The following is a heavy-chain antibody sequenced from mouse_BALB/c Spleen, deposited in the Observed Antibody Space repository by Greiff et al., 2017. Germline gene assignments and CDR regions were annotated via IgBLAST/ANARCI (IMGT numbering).Heavy chain of an antibody. CDR1: GFSLTSYG. J-gene: IGHJ1*01. CDR2: IWAGGST. D-gene: IGHD2-4*01. Sequence: VHLVESGPGLVAPSQSLSITCTVSGFSLTSYGVHWVRQPPGKGLEWLGVIWAGGSTNYNSALMSRLSISKDNSKSQVFLKMNSLQTDDTAMYYCARAYYDYDERAYWYFDVWGAGTTVTVSS. V-gene: IGHV2-9*02. CDR3: ARAYYDYDERAYWYFDV.